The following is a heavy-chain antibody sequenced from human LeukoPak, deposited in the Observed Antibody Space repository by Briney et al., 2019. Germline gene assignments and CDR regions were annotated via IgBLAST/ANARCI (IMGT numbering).Heavy chain of an antibody. CDR1: GGSISSSSYY. V-gene: IGHV4-39*07. CDR3: ARVLSLLMSSRDMDV. Sequence: PSETLSLTCTVSGGSISSSSYYWGWIRQPPGKGLEWIGSIYYSGSTYYNPSLKSRVTISVDTSKNQFSLKLSSVTAADTAVYYCARVLSLLMSSRDMDVWGKGTTATVSS. CDR2: IYYSGST. D-gene: IGHD2/OR15-2a*01. J-gene: IGHJ6*03.